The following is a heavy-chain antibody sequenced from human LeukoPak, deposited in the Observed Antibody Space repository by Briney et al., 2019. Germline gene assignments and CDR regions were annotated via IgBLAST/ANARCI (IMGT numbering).Heavy chain of an antibody. D-gene: IGHD3-22*01. CDR2: IYYSGST. J-gene: IGHJ4*02. Sequence: SETLSLTCTVSGGSISSGGYYWSWIRQHPGKGLEWIGYIYYSGSTYYNPSLKSRVTISIDTSKNQFSLKLSSVTAADTAVYYCARAGGYAPYDSSGYYYWGQGTLVTVSS. CDR3: ARAGGYAPYDSSGYYY. CDR1: GGSISSGGYY. V-gene: IGHV4-31*03.